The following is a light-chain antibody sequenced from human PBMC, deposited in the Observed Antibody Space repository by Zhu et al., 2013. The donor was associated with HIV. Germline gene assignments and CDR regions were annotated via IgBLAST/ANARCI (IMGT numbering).Light chain of an antibody. CDR2: NNN. CDR3: AAWDGSLNVGV. Sequence: QSALTQPPSSSGTPGQRVTISCSGSSSNIGRNSVNWYQQLPGTAPKLLICNNNQRPSRVPDRFSGSKSGTSASLAISGLQSEDEADYYCAAWDGSLNVGVFGGGTKLTVL. V-gene: IGLV1-44*01. J-gene: IGLJ3*02. CDR1: SSNIGRNS.